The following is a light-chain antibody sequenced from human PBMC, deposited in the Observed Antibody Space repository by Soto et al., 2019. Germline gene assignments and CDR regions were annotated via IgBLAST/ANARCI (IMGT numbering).Light chain of an antibody. J-gene: IGKJ3*01. V-gene: IGKV3-11*01. CDR3: QQRSNWL. CDR2: DAS. Sequence: EIVVTQSPATLSLSPGERATLSCRATQDVSRYLAWYQQKPGQSPRLLIYDASNRATGIPARFSGSGSGTDFTLTISSLEPEDSAVYYCQQRSNWLFGPGTKVDVK. CDR1: QDVSRY.